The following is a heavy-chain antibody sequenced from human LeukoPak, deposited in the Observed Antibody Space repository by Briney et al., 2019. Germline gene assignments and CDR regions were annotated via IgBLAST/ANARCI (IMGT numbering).Heavy chain of an antibody. CDR2: IYYHGST. J-gene: IGHJ5*02. D-gene: IGHD3-10*01. CDR1: GGSISSGDYY. Sequence: SQTLSLTCTVSGGSISSGDYYWRWIRQPPGRGLEGIGYIYYHGSTSYHPSLKIQVTISVDTSKNQFSLKLSSVTAADTAVYYCARTSLGGAWFDPWGQGTLVTVSS. V-gene: IGHV4-30-4*08. CDR3: ARTSLGGAWFDP.